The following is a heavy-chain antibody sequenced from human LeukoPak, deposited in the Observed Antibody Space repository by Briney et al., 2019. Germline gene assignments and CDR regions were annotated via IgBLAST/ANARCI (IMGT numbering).Heavy chain of an antibody. Sequence: PGRSLRLSCAASGFPFSSYGMHWVRQAPGKWLEWVAVISYDGSNKYYADSAKGRFTSSRDNYKNTLYMQMNSLRAEDTAVYYCANTAIAAAGTETFDYWGQGTLVTVSS. CDR3: ANTAIAAAGTETFDY. D-gene: IGHD6-13*01. V-gene: IGHV3-30*18. CDR2: ISYDGSNK. CDR1: GFPFSSYG. J-gene: IGHJ4*02.